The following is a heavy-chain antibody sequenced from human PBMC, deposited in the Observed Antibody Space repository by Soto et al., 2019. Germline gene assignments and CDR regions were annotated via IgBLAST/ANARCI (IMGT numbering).Heavy chain of an antibody. D-gene: IGHD5-12*01. CDR2: ISGSGGST. J-gene: IGHJ4*02. CDR3: AKDFAIVATIEYFDY. V-gene: IGHV3-23*01. CDR1: GFTFSSYG. Sequence: GGSLRLSCAASGFTFSSYGMHWVRQAPGKGLEWVSAISGSGGSTYYADSVKGRFTISRDNSKNTLYLQMNSLRAEDTAVYYCAKDFAIVATIEYFDYWGQGTLVTVSS.